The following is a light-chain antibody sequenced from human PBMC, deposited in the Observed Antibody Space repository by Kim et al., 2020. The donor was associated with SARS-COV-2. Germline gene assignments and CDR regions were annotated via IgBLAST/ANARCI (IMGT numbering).Light chain of an antibody. CDR2: GTS. J-gene: IGKJ2*01. CDR1: QTINSNN. V-gene: IGKV3-20*01. CDR3: QHYSGSPLYT. Sequence: EIVLTQSPGTLSLSPGERATLSCRASQTINSNNLAWYQHKLGQAPRLLMYGTSSRATGIPDRFSGSGSGTDFTLTISRLEPEDLGIYYCQHYSGSPLYTFGQGTKLEI.